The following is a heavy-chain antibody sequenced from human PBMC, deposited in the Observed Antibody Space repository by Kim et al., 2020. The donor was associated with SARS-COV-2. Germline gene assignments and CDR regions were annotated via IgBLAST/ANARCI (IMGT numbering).Heavy chain of an antibody. V-gene: IGHV1-18*01. D-gene: IGHD7-27*01. CDR1: GYTFTSYG. CDR2: ISAYNGNT. J-gene: IGHJ4*02. Sequence: ASVKVSCKASGYTFTSYGISWVRQAPGQGLEWMGWISAYNGNTTYAQKRQGRVTMTTDTSTSTAYMELRSLRSDATAVYYCARVGLTPALTGSDYWGQGTLVTVSS. CDR3: ARVGLTPALTGSDY.